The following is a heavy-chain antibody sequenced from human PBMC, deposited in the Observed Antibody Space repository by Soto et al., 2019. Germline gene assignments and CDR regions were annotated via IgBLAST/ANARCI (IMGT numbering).Heavy chain of an antibody. J-gene: IGHJ4*02. CDR3: ARHWDWGSLGY. CDR1: AGAPRTDC. Sequence: SETRSVPWTVSAGAPRTDCWLLFRQPPGKGLEWIGYIYYSGSINYNPSLESRVAISVDTSKNQFSLKLTSVTAADTAVYYCARHWDWGSLGYWGQGTLVTVS. D-gene: IGHD3-16*01. V-gene: IGHV4-59*08. CDR2: IYYSGSI.